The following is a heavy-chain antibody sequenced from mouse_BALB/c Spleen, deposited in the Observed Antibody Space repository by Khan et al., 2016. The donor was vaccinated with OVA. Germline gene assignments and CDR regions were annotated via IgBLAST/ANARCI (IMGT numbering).Heavy chain of an antibody. CDR3: ARLEDI. CDR1: GFSFTSYG. J-gene: IGHJ2*01. D-gene: IGHD1-3*01. V-gene: IGHV2-9*02. Sequence: VELVESGPGLVEPSQSLSITCTVSGFSFTSYGVNWVRQPPGKGLEWLGVICAGGSTNYNSALMSRLSISNDNSKSQDFLKMNSLQTDDTAMYYCARLEDIWGQGTTLTVSS. CDR2: ICAGGST.